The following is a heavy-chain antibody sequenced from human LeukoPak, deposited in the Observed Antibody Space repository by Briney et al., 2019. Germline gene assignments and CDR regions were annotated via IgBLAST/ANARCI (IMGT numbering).Heavy chain of an antibody. CDR3: AAQASITIFGVVIHDAFDI. D-gene: IGHD3-3*01. CDR1: GFTFSSYA. V-gene: IGHV3-23*01. Sequence: GGSLRLSCAASGFTFSSYAMSWVRQAPGKGLEWVSAISGSGGSTYYADSVKGRFTISRDNSKNTLYLQMNSLRAGDTAVYYCAAQASITIFGVVIHDAFDIWGQGTMVTVSS. J-gene: IGHJ3*02. CDR2: ISGSGGST.